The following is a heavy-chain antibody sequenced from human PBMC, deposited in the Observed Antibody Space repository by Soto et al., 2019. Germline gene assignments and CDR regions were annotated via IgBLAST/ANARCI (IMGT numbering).Heavy chain of an antibody. CDR1: GGSFSGYY. D-gene: IGHD5-18*01. J-gene: IGHJ6*03. CDR2: INHSGST. Sequence: SETLSLTCAAYGGSFSGYYWSWIRQPPGKGLEWIGEINHSGSTNYNPSLKSRVTISVDTPKNQFSLKLSSVTAADTAVYYCARVVSYGQNFYYYYMDVWGKGTTVTVSS. V-gene: IGHV4-34*01. CDR3: ARVVSYGQNFYYYYMDV.